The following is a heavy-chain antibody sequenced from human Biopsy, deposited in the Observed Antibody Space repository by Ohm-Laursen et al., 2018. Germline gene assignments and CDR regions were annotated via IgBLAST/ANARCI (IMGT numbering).Heavy chain of an antibody. CDR3: ARGPYGDNAGAFDV. Sequence: TLSLTCAVDGGSFSGYDWTWIRQPLGKGLEWVGEFSHTGTTIYNPSLKSRLTISVDKSKNHFSLRLTSVTAADTATYFCARGPYGDNAGAFDVWGQGTVVTVSS. J-gene: IGHJ3*01. D-gene: IGHD4/OR15-4a*01. CDR2: FSHTGTT. CDR1: GGSFSGYD. V-gene: IGHV4-34*01.